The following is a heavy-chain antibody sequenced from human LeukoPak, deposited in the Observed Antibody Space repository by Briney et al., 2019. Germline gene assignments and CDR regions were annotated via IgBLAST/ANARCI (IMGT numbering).Heavy chain of an antibody. CDR3: ARHRSGGSQVDAFDI. CDR1: EFTFSTYW. CDR2: IKQDGSKK. D-gene: IGHD2-15*01. J-gene: IGHJ3*02. Sequence: PGGSLRLSCAASEFTFSTYWMSWVRQAPGKGLEWVADIKQDGSKKYYVDSVKGRFTISRQNAKNSLFLQMNSLRAEDTAVYYCARHRSGGSQVDAFDIWGQGTMVTVSS. V-gene: IGHV3-7*01.